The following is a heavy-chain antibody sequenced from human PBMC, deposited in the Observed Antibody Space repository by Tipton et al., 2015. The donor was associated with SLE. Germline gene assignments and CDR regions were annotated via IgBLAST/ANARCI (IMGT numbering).Heavy chain of an antibody. D-gene: IGHD6-19*01. Sequence: TLSLTCTVSGGSVSSESNYWGWLRQPPGKGLEWIGSIFYSENAYYNPTLKSRVTVSVDTSKNQFSLRLTSVTAADTAVYYCARDNSGWSEDSYYYYLDVWGKGTTVTVSS. V-gene: IGHV4-39*07. CDR3: ARDNSGWSEDSYYYYLDV. J-gene: IGHJ6*03. CDR1: GGSVSSESNY. CDR2: IFYSENA.